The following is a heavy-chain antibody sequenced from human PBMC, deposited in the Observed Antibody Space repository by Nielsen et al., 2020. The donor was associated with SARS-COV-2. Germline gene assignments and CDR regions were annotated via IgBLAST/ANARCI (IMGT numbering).Heavy chain of an antibody. D-gene: IGHD4-17*01. CDR3: ARGGHGDYDFNWFDP. Sequence: SETLSLTCTVSGGSISSYYWSWIRQPPGKGLEWIGYIYYSGSTYYNPSLKSRVTISVDRSKNQFSLKLSSVTAADTAVYYCARGGHGDYDFNWFDPWGQGTLVTVSS. CDR1: GGSISSYY. CDR2: IYYSGST. J-gene: IGHJ5*02. V-gene: IGHV4-59*12.